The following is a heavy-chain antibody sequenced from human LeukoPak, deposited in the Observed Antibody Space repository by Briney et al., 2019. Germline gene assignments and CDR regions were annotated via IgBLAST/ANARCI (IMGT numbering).Heavy chain of an antibody. CDR2: ISGSGGST. D-gene: IGHD5-24*01. CDR3: ARRSRDTPIYFFDY. V-gene: IGHV3-20*04. CDR1: GFTFDDYG. J-gene: IGHJ4*02. Sequence: GGSLRLSCAASGFTFDDYGMSWVRQAPGKGLEWVSAISGSGGSTYYADSVKGRFTISRDNAKNSLYLQMNSLRAEDTAVYYCARRSRDTPIYFFDYWGQGTLVTVSS.